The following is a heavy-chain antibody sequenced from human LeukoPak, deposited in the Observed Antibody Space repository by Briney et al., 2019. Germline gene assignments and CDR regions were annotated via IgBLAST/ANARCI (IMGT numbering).Heavy chain of an antibody. Sequence: TSETLSLTCAVYGGSFSGYYRSWIRQPPGKGLEWIGEINHSGSTNYNPSLKSRVTISVDTYKNQFSLKLSSVTAADTAVYYCARGYRWRSLNWFDPWGQGTLVSVSS. CDR3: ARGYRWRSLNWFDP. CDR1: GGSFSGYY. J-gene: IGHJ5*02. V-gene: IGHV4-34*01. CDR2: INHSGST. D-gene: IGHD2-8*02.